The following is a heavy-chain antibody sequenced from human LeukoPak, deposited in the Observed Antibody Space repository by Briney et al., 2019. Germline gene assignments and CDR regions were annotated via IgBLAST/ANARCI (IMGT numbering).Heavy chain of an antibody. V-gene: IGHV4-61*02. Sequence: TSETLSLTCTVSGGSVGSDNSYWNWIRQPAGKGLEWIGRIYADGSSTYNPSLKSRVTILVDTSKNQFSLRLSSMTAADTAVYYCARGYYYRTWGPGTLVTVSS. D-gene: IGHD3-10*01. CDR1: GGSVGSDNSY. J-gene: IGHJ4*02. CDR2: IYADGSS. CDR3: ARGYYYRT.